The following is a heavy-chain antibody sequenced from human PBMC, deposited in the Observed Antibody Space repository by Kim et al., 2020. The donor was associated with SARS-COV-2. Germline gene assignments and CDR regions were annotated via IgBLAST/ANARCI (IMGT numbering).Heavy chain of an antibody. D-gene: IGHD2-15*01. CDR1: GGSISSSDYY. V-gene: IGHV4-39*01. J-gene: IGHJ5*02. Sequence: SETLSLTCTVSGGSISSSDYYWDWIRQPPGKGREWIGSIYYTESTYYNPSLESRVTMSIDTSRNQFSLILSSVTAADTALYYCAIHRWVAGGGDWFDPWG. CDR2: IYYTEST. CDR3: AIHRWVAGGGDWFDP.